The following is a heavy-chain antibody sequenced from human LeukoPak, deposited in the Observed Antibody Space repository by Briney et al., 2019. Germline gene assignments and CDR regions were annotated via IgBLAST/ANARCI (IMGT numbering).Heavy chain of an antibody. CDR1: GYTFTGYY. V-gene: IGHV1-2*02. CDR3: ARGRAGIVEVY. Sequence: ASVKVSCKASGYTFTGYYMHWVRQAPGQGLEWMGWINPNSGGTNYAQKFQGRVTMTRDTSISTAYMELSRLGPDDTAVFYCARGRAGIVEVYWGQGTLVTVSS. CDR2: INPNSGGT. D-gene: IGHD2-21*01. J-gene: IGHJ4*02.